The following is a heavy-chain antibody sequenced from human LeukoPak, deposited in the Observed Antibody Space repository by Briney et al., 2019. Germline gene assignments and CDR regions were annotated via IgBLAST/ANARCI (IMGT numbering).Heavy chain of an antibody. Sequence: GGSLRLPCAASGFTFSSYAMSWVRQAPGKGLEWVSTISGSGGSTYYADSVKGRFTISRDTSKNTLYLQMNSLRAEDTAVYYCAKDTAYCGGDCYWGYFDYWGQGTLVTVSS. V-gene: IGHV3-23*01. CDR1: GFTFSSYA. D-gene: IGHD2-21*02. J-gene: IGHJ4*02. CDR3: AKDTAYCGGDCYWGYFDY. CDR2: ISGSGGST.